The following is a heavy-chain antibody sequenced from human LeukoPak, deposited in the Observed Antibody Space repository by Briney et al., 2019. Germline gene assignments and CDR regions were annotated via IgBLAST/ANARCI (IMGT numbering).Heavy chain of an antibody. CDR1: GGSISSYY. Sequence: SETLSLTCTVSGGSISSYYWSWIRQPPGKGLEWIGYIYYSGSTNYNSSFKSRVTISIDTSKNQFSLKLSSVTAADTAVYYCATYDRSSRDAFDIWGQGTMVTVSS. CDR3: ATYDRSSRDAFDI. CDR2: IYYSGST. J-gene: IGHJ3*02. D-gene: IGHD6-13*01. V-gene: IGHV4-59*12.